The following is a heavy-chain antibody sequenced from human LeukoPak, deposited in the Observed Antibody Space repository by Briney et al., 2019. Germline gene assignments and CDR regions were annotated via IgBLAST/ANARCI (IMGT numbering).Heavy chain of an antibody. V-gene: IGHV4-59*01. CDR3: ARVDSSNWYDSRGYFDY. CDR1: GFTFSSYA. CDR2: IYYTGST. J-gene: IGHJ4*02. Sequence: GSLRLSCAASGFTFSSYAMSWIRQPPGKGLEWIGYIYYTGSTNYNPSLKSRVTISVDTSKNQFSLKLSSVTAADTAVYYCARVDSSNWYDSRGYFDYWGQGTLVTVSS. D-gene: IGHD6-13*01.